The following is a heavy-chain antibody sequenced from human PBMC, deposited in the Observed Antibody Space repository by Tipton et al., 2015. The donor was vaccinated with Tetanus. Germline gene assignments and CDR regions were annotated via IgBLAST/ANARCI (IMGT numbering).Heavy chain of an antibody. D-gene: IGHD7-27*01. CDR3: VRDLNWGSGY. Sequence: SLRLSCAASGFTLSGHWMHWVRQAPGKGLVWVSRINSDGSSTSYADSVKGRFTISRDNAKNSLYLQMSSLRAEDTALYYCVRDLNWGSGYWGQGTLVTVSS. J-gene: IGHJ4*02. CDR2: INSDGSST. CDR1: GFTLSGHW. V-gene: IGHV3-74*01.